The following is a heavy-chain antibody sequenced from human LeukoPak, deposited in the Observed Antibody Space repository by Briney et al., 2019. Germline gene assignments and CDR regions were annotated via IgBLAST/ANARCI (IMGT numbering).Heavy chain of an antibody. J-gene: IGHJ5*02. CDR3: ARHSKIVIAPGWFDP. V-gene: IGHV4-39*01. CDR2: IYYTGTT. Sequence: SETLSLTCSVSGDSLINNFYYWGWVRQPPGKGLEWIGSIYYTGTTYFNPSLKSRVTISEDTSKNELSLKMTSATAADTALYFCARHSKIVIAPGWFDPWGQGVLVTVSS. D-gene: IGHD3-16*02. CDR1: GDSLINNFYY.